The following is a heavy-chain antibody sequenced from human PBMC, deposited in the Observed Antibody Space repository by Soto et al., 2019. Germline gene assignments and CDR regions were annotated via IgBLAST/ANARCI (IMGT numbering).Heavy chain of an antibody. CDR1: GGSSRRNV. V-gene: IGHV1-69*01. J-gene: IGHJ4*02. CDR2: IIPIFATA. CDR3: ATPVGQLVQAYLYFDS. D-gene: IGHD6-6*01. Sequence: QVQLVQSGAEVKKPGSSVKLSCKASGGSSRRNVISWVRQAPGQGLEWMGVIIPIFATAEYAQRFKGRVTITADDSTSTTYMELGSLTSEDTAVYYCATPVGQLVQAYLYFDSWGQGTLVTVSS.